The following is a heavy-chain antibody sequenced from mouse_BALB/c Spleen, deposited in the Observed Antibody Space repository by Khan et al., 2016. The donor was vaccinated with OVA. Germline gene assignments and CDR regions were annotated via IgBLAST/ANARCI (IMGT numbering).Heavy chain of an antibody. CDR1: GYTFTNYG. V-gene: IGHV9-3-1*01. J-gene: IGHJ1*01. CDR3: ASGGYWYFDV. CDR2: INTYTGEP. D-gene: IGHD1-1*02. Sequence: QIQLVQSGPELKKPGETVKISCKASGYTFTNYGMNWVKQAPGKGLKWMGWINTYTGEPTYADDFKGRFAFSVETSASTAYLQINNLKNEDTATYFCASGGYWYFDVWGPGTTVTVSS.